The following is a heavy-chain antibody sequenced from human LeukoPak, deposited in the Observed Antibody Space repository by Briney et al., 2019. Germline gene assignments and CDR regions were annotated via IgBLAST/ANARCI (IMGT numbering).Heavy chain of an antibody. CDR3: ARGGYYDSSGHNDY. J-gene: IGHJ4*02. CDR1: GFTFSSYW. CDR2: INSDGSST. D-gene: IGHD3-22*01. Sequence: GGSLRLSCAASGFTFSSYWMHWARQAPGKGLVWVSRINSDGSSTSYADSVKGRFTISRDNAKNTLYLQMNSLRAEDTAVYYCARGGYYDSSGHNDYWGQGTLVTVSS. V-gene: IGHV3-74*01.